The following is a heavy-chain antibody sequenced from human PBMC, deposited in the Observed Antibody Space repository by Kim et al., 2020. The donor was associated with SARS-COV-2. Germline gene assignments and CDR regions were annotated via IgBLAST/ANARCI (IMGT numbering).Heavy chain of an antibody. D-gene: IGHD6-13*01. Sequence: SETLSLTCTVSSGSISSDDYYWSWIRQPPGKGLEWIGYIYYSGGTFYNPSLKSRLTISVDTSKNLFSLKLSPVIAADTAVYYCARVGGSSSSRGWFDPWG. CDR2: IYYSGGT. CDR3: ARVGGSSSSRGWFDP. CDR1: SGSISSDDYY. J-gene: IGHJ5*02. V-gene: IGHV4-30-4*01.